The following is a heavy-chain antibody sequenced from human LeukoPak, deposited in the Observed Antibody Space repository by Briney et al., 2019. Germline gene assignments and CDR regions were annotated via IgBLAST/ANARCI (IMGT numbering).Heavy chain of an antibody. D-gene: IGHD2-2*01. Sequence: PSETLSLTCAVSGGSISSSNWWSWVRQPPGKGLEWIGEIYHSGSTNYNPSLKSRVTISVDTSKNQFSLKLSSVTAADTAVYYCARRIVVVPAATDYFDYWGQGTLVTVSS. J-gene: IGHJ4*02. CDR1: GGSISSSNW. CDR3: ARRIVVVPAATDYFDY. V-gene: IGHV4-4*02. CDR2: IYHSGST.